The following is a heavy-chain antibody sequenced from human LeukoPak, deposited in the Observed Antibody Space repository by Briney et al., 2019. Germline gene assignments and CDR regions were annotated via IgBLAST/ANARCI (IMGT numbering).Heavy chain of an antibody. CDR2: IYWDDDR. D-gene: IGHD6-13*01. Sequence: TLSLTCTVSGGSINSYWGWIRQPPGKALEWLALIYWDDDRRYSPSLKSRLTITKDTSKDQVVLTMTNMDPVDTATYYCAHRGVAADFQHWGQGTLVTVSS. V-gene: IGHV2-5*02. CDR3: AHRGVAADFQH. CDR1: GGSINSYW. J-gene: IGHJ1*01.